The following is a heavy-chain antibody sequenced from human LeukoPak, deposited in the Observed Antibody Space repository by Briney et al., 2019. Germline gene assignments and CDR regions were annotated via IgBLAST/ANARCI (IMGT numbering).Heavy chain of an antibody. J-gene: IGHJ6*03. D-gene: IGHD5-12*01. Sequence: SVKVSCKASGYTFTSYGISWVRQAPGQGLEWMGGIIPIFGTANYAQKFQGRVTITADESTSTAYMELSSLRSEDTAVYYCARGGYDSGPRDYYYYYMDVWGKGTTVTISS. CDR2: IIPIFGTA. CDR1: GYTFTSYG. CDR3: ARGGYDSGPRDYYYYYMDV. V-gene: IGHV1-69*13.